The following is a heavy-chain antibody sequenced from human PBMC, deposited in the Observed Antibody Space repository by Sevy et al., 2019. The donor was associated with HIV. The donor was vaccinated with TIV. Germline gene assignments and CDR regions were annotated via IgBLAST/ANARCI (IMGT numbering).Heavy chain of an antibody. CDR1: GFTFSSYS. V-gene: IGHV3-21*01. Sequence: GESLKISCAASGFTFSSYSMNWVRQAPGKGLEWVSSISSSSSYIYYADSVKGRFTISRDNAKNSLYLQMNSLRAEDTAVYYCARDGPTYYDFWSGYYDYYYGMDVWGQGTTVTVSS. CDR3: ARDGPTYYDFWSGYYDYYYGMDV. D-gene: IGHD3-3*01. CDR2: ISSSSSYI. J-gene: IGHJ6*02.